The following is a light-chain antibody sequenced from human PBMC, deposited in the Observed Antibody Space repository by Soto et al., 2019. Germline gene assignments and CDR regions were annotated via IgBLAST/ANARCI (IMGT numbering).Light chain of an antibody. CDR3: QQYTNSRWT. Sequence: ETVLTPSPGTLSLSPGERVTLSCRASQTVASNYFAWYQQRPGQAPRLLMNGASTRATGVPDRFRGSGSGTDFTLTISRLEPEDFAVYYCQQYTNSRWTFGQGTKVDIK. J-gene: IGKJ1*01. CDR1: QTVASNY. CDR2: GAS. V-gene: IGKV3-20*01.